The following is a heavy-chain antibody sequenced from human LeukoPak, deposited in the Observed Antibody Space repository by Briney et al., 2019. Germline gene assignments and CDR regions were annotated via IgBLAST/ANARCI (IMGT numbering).Heavy chain of an antibody. CDR3: AMRAIATLDY. V-gene: IGHV3-7*03. Sequence: GGSLRLSCAASGFTFSNYWMNWVRQAPGKGLEWVANIKYDGSDKYYVDSVKGRFTISRDNAKNSLYLQMNSLRAEDTAVYYCAMRAIATLDYWGQGTLVTVSS. J-gene: IGHJ4*02. CDR2: IKYDGSDK. CDR1: GFTFSNYW. D-gene: IGHD6-13*01.